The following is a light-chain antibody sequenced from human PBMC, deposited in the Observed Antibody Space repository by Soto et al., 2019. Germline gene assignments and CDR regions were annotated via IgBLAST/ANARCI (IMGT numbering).Light chain of an antibody. Sequence: EIVLTQSPGTLSLSPGERATLSCRASQSVSSSYLAWYQQKPGQAPTLLVYGASSRAAGIPDRFSGSGSGTDFSLTISRLEPEDFAVYYCQQYGSSPPSTFGQGTRLEI. CDR3: QQYGSSPPST. CDR2: GAS. J-gene: IGKJ5*01. V-gene: IGKV3-20*01. CDR1: QSVSSSY.